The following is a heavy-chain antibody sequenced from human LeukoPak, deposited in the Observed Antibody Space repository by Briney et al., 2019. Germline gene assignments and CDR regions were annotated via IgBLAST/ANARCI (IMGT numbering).Heavy chain of an antibody. CDR2: IYYSGST. J-gene: IGHJ4*02. V-gene: IGHV4-59*01. Sequence: PSETLSLTCAVYGGSFSGYYWSWIRQPPGKGLEWIGYIYYSGSTNYNPSLKSRVTISVDTSKNQFSLKLSSVTAADTAVYYCARGGKGGSGSYIDAEYWGQGTLVTVSS. D-gene: IGHD3-10*01. CDR3: ARGGKGGSGSYIDAEY. CDR1: GGSFSGYY.